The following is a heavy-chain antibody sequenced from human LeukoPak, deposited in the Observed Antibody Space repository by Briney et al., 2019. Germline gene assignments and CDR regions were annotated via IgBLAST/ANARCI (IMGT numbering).Heavy chain of an antibody. CDR2: ISDSGVTE. D-gene: IGHD3-22*01. V-gene: IGHV3-23*01. J-gene: IGHJ4*02. CDR1: GFTFSNYA. CDR3: AKTVVNSGWNHFDF. Sequence: GGSLRLSCVVSGFTFSNYAMTWVRQAPGQGLDWVSGISDSGVTEYYADSVKGRFTISRDNSKNTLYLQMNSLRAEDTALYYCAKTVVNSGWNHFDFWGQGTLVTVSS.